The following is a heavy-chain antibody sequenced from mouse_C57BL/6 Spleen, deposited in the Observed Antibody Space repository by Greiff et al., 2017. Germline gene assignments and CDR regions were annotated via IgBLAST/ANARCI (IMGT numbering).Heavy chain of an antibody. CDR1: GYSFTGYF. J-gene: IGHJ4*01. CDR3: ARSPFDCSSYPYAMDY. D-gene: IGHD1-1*01. Sequence: VQLQQSGPELVKPGASVKISCKASGYSFTGYFMNWVKQSHGKSLEWIGRINPYNGDTYYTQKFKGKATLPVDKSSSTAHMELRSLTSEDSEVYYCARSPFDCSSYPYAMDYWGQGTSVTVSS. CDR2: INPYNGDT. V-gene: IGHV1-20*01.